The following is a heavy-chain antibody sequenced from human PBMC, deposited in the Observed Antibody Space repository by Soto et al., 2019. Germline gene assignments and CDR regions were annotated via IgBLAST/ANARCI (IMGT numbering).Heavy chain of an antibody. CDR2: MNPNSGNT. J-gene: IGHJ6*02. V-gene: IGHV1-8*01. CDR1: GYTFTSYD. D-gene: IGHD3-3*01. Sequence: GASVKVSCKASGYTFTSYDINWVRQATGQGLEWMGWMNPNSGNTGYAQKFQGRVTMTRNTSISTAYMELSSLRSEDTAVYYCAGSFGVVTSYYYYYGMDVWGQGTTVTVSS. CDR3: AGSFGVVTSYYYYYGMDV.